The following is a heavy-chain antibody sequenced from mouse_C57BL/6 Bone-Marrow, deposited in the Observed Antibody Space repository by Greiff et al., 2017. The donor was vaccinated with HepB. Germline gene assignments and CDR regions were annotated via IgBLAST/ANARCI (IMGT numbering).Heavy chain of an antibody. CDR2: IYPRSGNT. J-gene: IGHJ3*01. Sequence: QVQLQQSGAELARPGASVKLSCKASGYTFSSYGISWVKQRTGQGLEWIGEIYPRSGNTYYNEKFKGKATLTADKSSSTAYMERRSLTSEDSAVYFCARLGAWFAYWGQGTLVTVSA. CDR3: ARLGAWFAY. D-gene: IGHD4-1*01. CDR1: GYTFSSYG. V-gene: IGHV1-81*01.